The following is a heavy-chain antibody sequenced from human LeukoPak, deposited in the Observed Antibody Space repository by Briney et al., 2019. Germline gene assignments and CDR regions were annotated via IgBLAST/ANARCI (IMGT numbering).Heavy chain of an antibody. V-gene: IGHV3-53*01. CDR1: GFTASNSY. D-gene: IGHD4-17*01. J-gene: IGHJ4*02. Sequence: GGSLRLSCAASGFTASNSYLSWVRQGPGRGLEWVSMVYVGGSAFYAGSFKGRFTISRDNSKNTLYLQMDSLRAEDTAIYYCTRAALNDYAANWGQGSLVTVSS. CDR2: VYVGGSA. CDR3: TRAALNDYAAN.